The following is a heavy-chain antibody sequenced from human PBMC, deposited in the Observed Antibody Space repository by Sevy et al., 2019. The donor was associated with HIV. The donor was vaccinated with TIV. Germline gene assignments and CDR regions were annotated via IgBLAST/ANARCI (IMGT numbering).Heavy chain of an antibody. CDR2: ISGSTSYI. CDR3: ARAAECDYWGIDY. Sequence: GGSLRLSCAASGFTFSSYSMNWVRQAPGKGLEWVSYISGSTSYIYYADSVKGRFTISRDNAKNSLYLQMNSLRAEDTAVYYCARAAECDYWGIDYWGQGTLVTVSS. D-gene: IGHD4-17*01. V-gene: IGHV3-21*01. CDR1: GFTFSSYS. J-gene: IGHJ4*02.